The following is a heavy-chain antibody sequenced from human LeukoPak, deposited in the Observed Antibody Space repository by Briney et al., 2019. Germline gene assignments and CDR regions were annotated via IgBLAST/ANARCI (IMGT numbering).Heavy chain of an antibody. CDR3: LNPLRGYYQSRGSVIDY. J-gene: IGHJ4*02. D-gene: IGHD3-22*01. CDR2: INPNSGGT. Sequence: ASVKVSCKGSGYTFTGYSTHWVRQAPRQGLEWMGWINPNSGGTNYAQKFQGRVTMTRDTSISTAYMELSRLRSDDTAVYYCLNPLRGYYQSRGSVIDYWGQGTLVTVSS. V-gene: IGHV1-2*02. CDR1: GYTFTGYS.